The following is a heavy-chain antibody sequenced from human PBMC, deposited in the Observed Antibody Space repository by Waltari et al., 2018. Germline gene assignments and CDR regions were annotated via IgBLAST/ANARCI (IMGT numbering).Heavy chain of an antibody. V-gene: IGHV1-69*04. D-gene: IGHD3-3*01. Sequence: QVHLVQSGAEVKKPGSSVKVSCKASGGTFSTSAISWVRQAPGQGLEWMGRISPMFDRTDYAQMFQGRVSISADTSATVYMELSTLTSGDTAVYYCVREEEDYEGSGYYLKAWGQGTLVKVSS. CDR1: GGTFSTSA. CDR3: VREEEDYEGSGYYLKA. CDR2: ISPMFDRT. J-gene: IGHJ5*02.